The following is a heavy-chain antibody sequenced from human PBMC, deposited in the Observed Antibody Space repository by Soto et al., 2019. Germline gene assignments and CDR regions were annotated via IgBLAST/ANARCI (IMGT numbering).Heavy chain of an antibody. J-gene: IGHJ4*02. CDR2: TYYRSKWYY. D-gene: IGHD3-16*01. Sequence: SQTLSLTCVISGDSVSIYSGAWNWIRQSPSRGLEWLGRTYYRSKWYYDYAESVKSRITISVDTSKNQFSLQLNSVTPEDAAVYYCARRYGSCFDYWGQGTLVTVFS. CDR1: GDSVSIYSGA. CDR3: ARRYGSCFDY. V-gene: IGHV6-1*01.